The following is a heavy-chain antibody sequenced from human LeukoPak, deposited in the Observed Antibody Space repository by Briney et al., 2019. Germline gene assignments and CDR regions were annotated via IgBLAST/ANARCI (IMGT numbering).Heavy chain of an antibody. CDR3: ARDGPSSGWYGGIDY. Sequence: PGRSLRLSCAASGFTFSSYAMHWVRQAPGKGLEWVAVISYDGSNKYYADSVKGRFTISRDNSKNTLYLQMNSLRAEDTAVYYCARDGPSSGWYGGIDYWGQGTLVTVSS. V-gene: IGHV3-30-3*01. CDR2: ISYDGSNK. D-gene: IGHD6-19*01. CDR1: GFTFSSYA. J-gene: IGHJ4*02.